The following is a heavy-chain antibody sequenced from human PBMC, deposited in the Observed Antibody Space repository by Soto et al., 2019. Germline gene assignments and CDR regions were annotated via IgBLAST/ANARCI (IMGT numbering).Heavy chain of an antibody. V-gene: IGHV4-31*03. CDR1: GGTISSGGYY. CDR2: IYYSGST. CDR3: AREPTVEGYYGMDV. J-gene: IGHJ6*02. Sequence: PSETLSLTCTVSGGTISSGGYYWSWNSQHPGKGLEWIGYIYYSGSTYYNPSLKSRVTISVDTSKNQFSLKLSSVTAADTAVYYCAREPTVEGYYGMDVWGQGTTVTVSS.